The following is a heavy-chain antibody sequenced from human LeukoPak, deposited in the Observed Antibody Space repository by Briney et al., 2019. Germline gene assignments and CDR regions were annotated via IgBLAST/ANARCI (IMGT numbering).Heavy chain of an antibody. CDR3: ARDTSGGLRRHYNWFDP. Sequence: ASVKVSCKASGYTFTSYYMHWVRHAPGQGLEWMGIINPSGGSTSYAQKFQGRVTMTRDMSTSTVYMELSSLRSEDTAVYYCARDTSGGLRRHYNWFDPWGQGTLVTVSS. J-gene: IGHJ5*02. D-gene: IGHD3-10*01. CDR1: GYTFTSYY. V-gene: IGHV1-46*01. CDR2: INPSGGST.